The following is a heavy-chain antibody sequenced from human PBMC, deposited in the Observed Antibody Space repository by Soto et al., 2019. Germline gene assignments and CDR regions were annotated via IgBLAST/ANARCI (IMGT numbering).Heavy chain of an antibody. CDR3: TTDPHIVVVVAASDY. Sequence: VQLQESGPGLVKPSETLSLTCTVSGGSISSYYWSWIRQPPGKGLEWIGRIKSKTDGGTTDYAAPVKGRFTISRDDSKNTLYLQMNSLKTEDTAVYYCTTDPHIVVVVAASDYWGQGTLVTVSS. CDR2: IKSKTDGGTT. J-gene: IGHJ4*02. V-gene: IGHV3-15*01. CDR1: GGSISSYY. D-gene: IGHD2-15*01.